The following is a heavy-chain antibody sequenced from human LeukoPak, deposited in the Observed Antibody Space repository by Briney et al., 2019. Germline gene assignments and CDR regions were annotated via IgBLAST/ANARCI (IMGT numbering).Heavy chain of an antibody. CDR2: ISAYNGNT. CDR3: ARVYQAGGYCSGGSCYGVGT. CDR1: GYTFTRYG. D-gene: IGHD2-15*01. Sequence: ASVKVSCKASGYTFTRYGISWVRQAPGQGLEWMGWISAYNGNTNYAQKLQGRVTMTTDTYTSTAYMELRSLRSDATAVYYGARVYQAGGYCSGGSCYGVGTWGQGTLVTVSS. V-gene: IGHV1-18*01. J-gene: IGHJ4*02.